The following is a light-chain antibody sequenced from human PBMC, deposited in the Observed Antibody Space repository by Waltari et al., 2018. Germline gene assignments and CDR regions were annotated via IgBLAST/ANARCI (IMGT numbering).Light chain of an antibody. CDR3: HSFTCSTTWV. Sequence: QSALTQPASVSGSLGQSITISCTGTSSDVGGHNHVSWYQHHPGKAPKLIIHDVSERPSGVSNRFSGSKSGNTASLTISGLQADDETEYYCHSFTCSTTWVFGGGTKVTVL. V-gene: IGLV2-14*03. CDR2: DVS. CDR1: SSDVGGHNH. J-gene: IGLJ3*02.